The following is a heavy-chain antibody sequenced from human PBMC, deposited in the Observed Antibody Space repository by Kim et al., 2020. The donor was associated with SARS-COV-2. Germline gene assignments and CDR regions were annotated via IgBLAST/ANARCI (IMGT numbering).Heavy chain of an antibody. D-gene: IGHD6-13*01. Sequence: ADSVKGRFTISRDNYEKTLYLQMSSLRGEDTAVYYCVKGLGSSWTDPFDIWGQGTVVTVSA. J-gene: IGHJ3*02. CDR3: VKGLGSSWTDPFDI. V-gene: IGHV3-30*02.